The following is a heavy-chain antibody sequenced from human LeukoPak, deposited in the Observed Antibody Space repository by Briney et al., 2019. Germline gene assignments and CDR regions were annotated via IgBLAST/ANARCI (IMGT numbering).Heavy chain of an antibody. V-gene: IGHV3-23*01. J-gene: IGHJ4*02. D-gene: IGHD2-2*02. Sequence: PGGSLGLSCAASGFTFSSYAMSWVRQAPGKGLEWVSAISGSGGSTYYADSVKGRFTISRDNAKNTLYLQMNSLRAEDTAVYYCAGYNCSSTTCYTGGFDYWGQGTLVTVSS. CDR2: ISGSGGST. CDR3: AGYNCSSTTCYTGGFDY. CDR1: GFTFSSYA.